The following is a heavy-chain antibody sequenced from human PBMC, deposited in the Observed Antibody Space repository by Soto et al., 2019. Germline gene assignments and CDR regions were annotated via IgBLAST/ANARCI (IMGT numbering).Heavy chain of an antibody. CDR3: ASDLSGRADV. D-gene: IGHD3-10*01. CDR2: MNEDGGTT. V-gene: IGHV3-74*01. CDR1: GFTCGSYW. J-gene: IGHJ6*02. Sequence: PGGSLRLSCAASGFTCGSYWMHWVRQAPGKGLVWVSRMNEDGGTTDYADSVKGRFTISRDNAKNTLYLQMNSLRVEDTAVYYCASDLSGRADVWGQGTTVTVSS.